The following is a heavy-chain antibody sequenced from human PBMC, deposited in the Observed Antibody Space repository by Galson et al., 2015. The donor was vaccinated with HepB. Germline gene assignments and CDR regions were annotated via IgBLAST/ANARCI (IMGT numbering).Heavy chain of an antibody. CDR3: ARPLLPPYDSSGPGDY. J-gene: IGHJ4*02. D-gene: IGHD3-22*01. CDR2: ISYDGSNK. V-gene: IGHV3-30*03. Sequence: SLRLSCAASGFTFSSYGMHWVRQAPGKGLEWVAVISYDGSNKYYADSVKGRFTISRDNSKNTLYLQTNSLRAEDTAVYYCARPLLPPYDSSGPGDYWGQGTLVTVSS. CDR1: GFTFSSYG.